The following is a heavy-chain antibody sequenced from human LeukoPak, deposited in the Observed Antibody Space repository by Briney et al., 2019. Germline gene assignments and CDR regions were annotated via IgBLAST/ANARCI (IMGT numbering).Heavy chain of an antibody. Sequence: GGSLRLSCAASGFTFSSYAMSWVRQAPGKGLEWVSAISADDDSTYYADSVKGRFTISRDNAKNSLYLQMNSLRAEDTAVYYCARDRGYSYGTNYYYYGMDVWGQGTTVTVSS. D-gene: IGHD5-18*01. J-gene: IGHJ6*02. CDR2: ISADDDST. V-gene: IGHV3-23*01. CDR1: GFTFSSYA. CDR3: ARDRGYSYGTNYYYYGMDV.